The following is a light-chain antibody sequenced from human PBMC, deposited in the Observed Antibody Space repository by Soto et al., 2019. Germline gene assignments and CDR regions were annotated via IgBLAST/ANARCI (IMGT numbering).Light chain of an antibody. CDR2: LNSDGSH. Sequence: QPVLTQSPSASASLGASVKLTCTVSSGHSNYAIAWYQQQPEKGPRCLMKLNSDGSHSKGDEMPDRFSGSSSGAERYLTISSLQFEDEADYYCQTWGTGIVVFGGGTKVTVL. CDR1: SGHSNYA. V-gene: IGLV4-69*01. CDR3: QTWGTGIVV. J-gene: IGLJ2*01.